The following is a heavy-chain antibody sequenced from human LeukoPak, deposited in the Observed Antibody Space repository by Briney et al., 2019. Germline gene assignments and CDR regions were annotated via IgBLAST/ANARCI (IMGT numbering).Heavy chain of an antibody. Sequence: GGSLRLSCAASGFTFSSYGMHWVRQAPGKGLEWVAVISYDGSNKYYADSVKGRFTISRDNSKNTLYLQMNSLRAEDTAVYYCAKVNYDILTSAEWDDAFDIWGQGTMVTVSS. J-gene: IGHJ3*02. CDR1: GFTFSSYG. D-gene: IGHD3-9*01. CDR3: AKVNYDILTSAEWDDAFDI. V-gene: IGHV3-30*18. CDR2: ISYDGSNK.